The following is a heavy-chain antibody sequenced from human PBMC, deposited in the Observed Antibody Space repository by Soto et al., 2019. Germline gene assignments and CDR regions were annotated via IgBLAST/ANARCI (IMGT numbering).Heavy chain of an antibody. J-gene: IGHJ4*02. D-gene: IGHD3-9*01. V-gene: IGHV4-34*01. CDR1: GGSFSGYY. CDR2: INHSGST. Sequence: SETLSLTCAVYGGSFSGYYWSWIRQPPGKGLEWIGEINHSGSTNYNPSLKSRVTISVDTSKNQFSLKLSSVTAADTAVYYCAREVPLRYFDGLLSHKYFDYWGQRTLVTVSS. CDR3: AREVPLRYFDGLLSHKYFDY.